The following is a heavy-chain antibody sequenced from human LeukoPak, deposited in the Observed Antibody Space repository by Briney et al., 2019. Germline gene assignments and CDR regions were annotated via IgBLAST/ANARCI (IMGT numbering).Heavy chain of an antibody. Sequence: ASVKVPCKASGYTFTGYYLHWVRQSPGLGLEWMGWINPNSGGTNYAQKFQGRVTLSRDTSIGTAYMELSSLRSDDTAVYYCARGVRDNNDYYSVADYWGQGTLVTVSS. CDR2: INPNSGGT. V-gene: IGHV1-2*02. CDR3: ARGVRDNNDYYSVADY. J-gene: IGHJ4*02. D-gene: IGHD3-22*01. CDR1: GYTFTGYY.